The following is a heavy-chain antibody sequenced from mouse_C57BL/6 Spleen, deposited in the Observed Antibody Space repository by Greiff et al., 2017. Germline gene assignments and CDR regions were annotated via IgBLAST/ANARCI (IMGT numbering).Heavy chain of an antibody. V-gene: IGHV2-4*01. CDR2: IWSGGTT. CDR3: AKKGDGYYDAMDY. Sequence: VQLQQSGPGLVQPSQSLYITCTVSGFSLTSYGVHWVRQPPGKGLEWLGVIWSGGTTDYNDAFISRLSISKDNSKNQVFFIRNSLQADDTTIYYCAKKGDGYYDAMDYWGQGTSVTGSS. J-gene: IGHJ4*01. D-gene: IGHD2-3*01. CDR1: GFSLTSYG.